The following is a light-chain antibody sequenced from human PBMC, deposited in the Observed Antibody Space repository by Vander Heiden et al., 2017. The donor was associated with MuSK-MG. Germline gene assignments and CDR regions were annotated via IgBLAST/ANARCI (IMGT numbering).Light chain of an antibody. V-gene: IGLV1-44*01. J-gene: IGLJ1*01. CDR1: TSNIGATI. CDR2: RND. CDR3: AAWDDSLNALV. Sequence: QSVLTQPPSASGAPGQRVVISCSGSTSNIGATIVNWYQHFPGTAPKFLIYRNDQRASGVPDRFSASKSGTSSSLAITGLQSEDEADYYCAAWDDSLNALVFGSGTKLTVL.